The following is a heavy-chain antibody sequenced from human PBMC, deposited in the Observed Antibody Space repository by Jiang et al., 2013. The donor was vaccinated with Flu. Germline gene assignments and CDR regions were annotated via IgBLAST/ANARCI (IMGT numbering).Heavy chain of an antibody. D-gene: IGHD6-19*01. CDR3: ARGLGGVEWLVRNWFDP. V-gene: IGHV4-59*01. J-gene: IGHJ5*02. CDR1: GGSISSYY. CDR2: IYYSGST. Sequence: ETLSLTCTVSGGSISSYYWSWIRQPPGKGLEWIGYIYYSGSTNYNPSLKSRVTISVDTSKNQFSLKLSSVTAADTAVYYCARGLGGVEWLVRNWFDPWGQGTLVTVSS.